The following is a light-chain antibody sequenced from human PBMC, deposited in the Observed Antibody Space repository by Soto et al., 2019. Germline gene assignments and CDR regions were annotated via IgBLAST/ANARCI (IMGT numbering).Light chain of an antibody. J-gene: IGKJ3*01. CDR3: QQRSNLFT. Sequence: EIVLTQSPATLSLSPGERATLSCRASQSVSSYLAWYQQKPGQAPRLLIYDASNRATGIPARFSGSGSGTDFTLTISSLEPEDFAVYYWQQRSNLFTFGPGNKVDIK. V-gene: IGKV3-11*01. CDR2: DAS. CDR1: QSVSSY.